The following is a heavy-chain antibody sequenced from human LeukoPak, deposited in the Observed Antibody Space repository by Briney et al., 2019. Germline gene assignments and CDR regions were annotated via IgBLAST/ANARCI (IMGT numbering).Heavy chain of an antibody. CDR2: IKQDASEK. D-gene: IGHD3-16*01. Sequence: GGSLRLSCAASGFTFSDYYMSWIRQAPGKGLEWVANIKQDASEKYYVDSVRGRFTTSRDNAKNSLYLQMNSLRVEDTAVYYCARDRGTAFDFWGQGTLVTVSS. CDR3: ARDRGTAFDF. J-gene: IGHJ4*02. CDR1: GFTFSDYY. V-gene: IGHV3-7*01.